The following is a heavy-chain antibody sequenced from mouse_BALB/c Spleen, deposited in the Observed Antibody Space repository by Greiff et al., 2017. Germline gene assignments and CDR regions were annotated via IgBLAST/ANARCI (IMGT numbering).Heavy chain of an antibody. CDR3: ARVDGDDAMDY. Sequence: EVMLVESGGGLVQPGGSLRLSCATSGFTFTDFYMKWVRQPPGKRLEWIAASRNKANDYTTEYSASVKGRFIVSRDTSQSILYLQMNALRAADTAIYYCARVDGDDAMDYGGQEPQSPSPQ. CDR1: GFTFTDFY. J-gene: IGHJ4*01. D-gene: IGHD2-13*01. CDR2: SRNKANDYTT. V-gene: IGHV7-1*02.